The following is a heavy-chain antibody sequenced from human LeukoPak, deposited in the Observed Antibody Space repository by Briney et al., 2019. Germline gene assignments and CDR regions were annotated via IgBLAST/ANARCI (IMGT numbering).Heavy chain of an antibody. CDR3: ARRSPEGEYYFDY. J-gene: IGHJ4*02. CDR2: INPSGGST. D-gene: IGHD3-16*01. V-gene: IGHV1-46*03. Sequence: ASVKVSCKASGYTFTSYYVHWVRQAPGQGLEWMGIINPSGGSTSYAQKFQGRVTMTRDTSTSTVYMELSSLRSEDTAVYYCARRSPEGEYYFDYWGQGTLVTVSP. CDR1: GYTFTSYY.